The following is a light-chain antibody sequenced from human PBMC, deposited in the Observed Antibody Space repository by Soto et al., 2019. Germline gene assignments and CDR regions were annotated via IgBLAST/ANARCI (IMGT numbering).Light chain of an antibody. V-gene: IGLV2-8*01. Sequence: QSALTQPPSASGSPGQSVTISCTGTSSDVGFYNSVSWYQHHPGKAPKHMIYEVTKRPSGVPDRFSGSRSGNTASLTVSGLQAEDEAHYYCSSYAGSNNLVFGGGTKLTVL. CDR2: EVT. CDR3: SSYAGSNNLV. CDR1: SSDVGFYNS. J-gene: IGLJ2*01.